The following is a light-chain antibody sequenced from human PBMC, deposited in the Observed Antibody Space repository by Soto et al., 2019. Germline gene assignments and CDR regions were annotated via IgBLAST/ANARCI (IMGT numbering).Light chain of an antibody. Sequence: IQLTQSPSSLSASVGDSVTITCRASQGISRYLSWYQQKPGRAPKLLISAASTLQSGVPARFSGSGSGTDFTLTISRLEPEDFAVYYCQQCGSSSTFGQGTRLEIK. CDR1: QGISRY. CDR2: AAS. J-gene: IGKJ5*01. V-gene: IGKV1-9*01. CDR3: QQCGSSST.